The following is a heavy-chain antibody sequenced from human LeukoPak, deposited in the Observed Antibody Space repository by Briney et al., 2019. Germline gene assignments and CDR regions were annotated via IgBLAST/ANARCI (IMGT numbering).Heavy chain of an antibody. Sequence: SETLSLTCAVYGGAFSGYSWSWIRQPPGKGLEWIGEIDPNGTTNYNPSLKSRVTLSEDTSKNQFSLNLNSVTAADTAINYCARGRSYEYGDYDYWGQGMLVTVSS. V-gene: IGHV4-34*01. CDR1: GGAFSGYS. CDR2: IDPNGTT. CDR3: ARGRSYEYGDYDY. J-gene: IGHJ4*02. D-gene: IGHD4-17*01.